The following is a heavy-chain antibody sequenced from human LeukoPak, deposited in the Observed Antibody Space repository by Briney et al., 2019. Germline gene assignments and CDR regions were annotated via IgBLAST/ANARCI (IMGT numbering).Heavy chain of an antibody. Sequence: PGGSLRLSCAASGFTFSSYAMSWVRQAPGKGLEWVSAISGSGGSTYYADSVKGRFTISRDNSKNTLYLQMNSLRAEDTAVYYCAKDISGSYYESPELVDYWGQGTLVTVSS. CDR2: ISGSGGST. CDR1: GFTFSSYA. D-gene: IGHD1-26*01. J-gene: IGHJ4*02. CDR3: AKDISGSYYESPELVDY. V-gene: IGHV3-23*01.